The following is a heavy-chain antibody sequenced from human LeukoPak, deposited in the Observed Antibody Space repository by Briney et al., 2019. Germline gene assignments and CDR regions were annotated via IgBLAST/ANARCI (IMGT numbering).Heavy chain of an antibody. V-gene: IGHV3-9*01. CDR2: ISWNSGSI. Sequence: GGSLRLSCAASGFTFDDYAMHWVRQAPGKGLEWVSGISWNSGSIGYADSVKGRFTVSRDNAKNSLYLQMNSLRAEDTAVYYCARDVGSGWRPDYWGQGTLVTVSS. CDR3: ARDVGSGWRPDY. J-gene: IGHJ4*02. D-gene: IGHD6-19*01. CDR1: GFTFDDYA.